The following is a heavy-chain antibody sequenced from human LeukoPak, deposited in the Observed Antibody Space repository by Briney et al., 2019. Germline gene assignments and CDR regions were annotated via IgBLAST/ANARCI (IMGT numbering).Heavy chain of an antibody. J-gene: IGHJ3*02. CDR2: IYSDDRT. V-gene: IGHV3-53*04. D-gene: IGHD2-8*01. Sequence: GGSLRLSCAVSGFTASSNYMSWVRQAPGKGLGWVSVIYSDDRTYYADSVKGRFTISRHTSKKTLYLQMNSLRAEDTAVYYCAREVMAKRRAFGIWGQGTVVTVSS. CDR3: AREVMAKRRAFGI. CDR1: GFTASSNY.